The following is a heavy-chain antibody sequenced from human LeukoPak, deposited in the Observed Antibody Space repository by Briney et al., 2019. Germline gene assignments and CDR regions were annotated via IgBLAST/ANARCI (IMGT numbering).Heavy chain of an antibody. CDR2: IIPFFVTA. CDR1: GGTFSSYA. Sequence: SVKVSCKASGGTFSSYAISWVRQAPGQGLEWMGGIIPFFVTANYAQKFQGRVAITTDESTSTAYRELSSLRSEDTAVYYCARGKTYYYDSSGYYPFDYWGQGTLVTVSS. CDR3: ARGKTYYYDSSGYYPFDY. D-gene: IGHD3-22*01. V-gene: IGHV1-69*05. J-gene: IGHJ4*02.